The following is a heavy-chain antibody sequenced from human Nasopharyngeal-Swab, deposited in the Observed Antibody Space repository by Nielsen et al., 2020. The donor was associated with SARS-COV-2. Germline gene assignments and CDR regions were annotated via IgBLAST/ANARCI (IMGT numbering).Heavy chain of an antibody. V-gene: IGHV3-13*01. CDR1: GFTFNDYD. D-gene: IGHD2-2*01. J-gene: IGHJ6*01. Sequence: GQSLKISCAPSGFTFNDYDIYWVRQTAGAGLEWVPSVGTAGDTHYQDSVQGRFTISRENAKNSVFLQMDRLRVGDTGIYFCARVLSRTSPYGMDVWGRGTQVTVSS. CDR2: VGTAGDT. CDR3: ARVLSRTSPYGMDV.